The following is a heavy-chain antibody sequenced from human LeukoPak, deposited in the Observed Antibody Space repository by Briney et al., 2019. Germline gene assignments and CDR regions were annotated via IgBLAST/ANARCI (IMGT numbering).Heavy chain of an antibody. V-gene: IGHV3-30*14. CDR2: IRHDGSDK. Sequence: GGSLRLSCAASGFTFSSYAMSWVRQAPGKGLEWVAFIRHDGSDKYYADSVKGRFTISRDNSKNTLDLQMSSLRAEDTAVYYCARDVLREGSSFNWGQGTLVTVSS. J-gene: IGHJ4*02. D-gene: IGHD3-10*01. CDR1: GFTFSSYA. CDR3: ARDVLREGSSFN.